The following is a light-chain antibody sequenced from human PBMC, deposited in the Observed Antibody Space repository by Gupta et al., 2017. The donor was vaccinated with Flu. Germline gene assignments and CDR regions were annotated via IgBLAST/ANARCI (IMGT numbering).Light chain of an antibody. CDR2: WAS. J-gene: IGKJ4*01. CDR1: QSVLHSSTDKNY. CDR3: QQYYSSPPT. V-gene: IGKV4-1*01. Sequence: DIVMTQSPEVLAWSLGERATINCKASQSVLHSSTDKNYLAWFQQKPGQSPELLIFWASTRESGVPDRFSGSGSGTDFTLTITSLQPEDVAVYYCQQYYSSPPTFGAGTKVEIK.